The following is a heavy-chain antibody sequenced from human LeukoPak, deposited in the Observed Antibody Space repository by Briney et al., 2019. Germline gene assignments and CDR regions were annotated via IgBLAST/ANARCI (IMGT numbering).Heavy chain of an antibody. CDR3: ARLYCSGGSCYSVDY. D-gene: IGHD2-15*01. CDR2: ISGSDSGT. CDR1: GFTFTNYA. Sequence: GGSLRLSCAASGFTFTNYAMTWGRQAPGMGLEWVSGISGSDSGTYYADSVKGRFTISRDNSRNTLYLQIDSLRAGDTAVYYCARLYCSGGSCYSVDYWGQGTLVNVSS. V-gene: IGHV3-23*01. J-gene: IGHJ4*02.